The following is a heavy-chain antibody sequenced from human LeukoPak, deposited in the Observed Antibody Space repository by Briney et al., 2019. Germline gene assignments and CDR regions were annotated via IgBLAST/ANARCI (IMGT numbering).Heavy chain of an antibody. J-gene: IGHJ4*02. V-gene: IGHV1-3*01. CDR2: INAGNGNT. Sequence: GASVKVSCKASGYTFTSYAMHWVRQAPGQRLEWMGWINAGNGNTKYSQKFQGGVTITRDTSASTAYMELSSLRSEDTAVYYCARDVLDYYDSSGYQGDYWGQGTLVTVSS. D-gene: IGHD3-22*01. CDR1: GYTFTSYA. CDR3: ARDVLDYYDSSGYQGDY.